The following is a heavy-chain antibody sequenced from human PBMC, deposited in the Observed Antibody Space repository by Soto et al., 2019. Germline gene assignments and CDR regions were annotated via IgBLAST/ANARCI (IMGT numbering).Heavy chain of an antibody. CDR2: IIPIFGTA. Sequence: QVQLVQSGAEVKKPGSSVKVSCKASGGTFRSYTINWVRQAPGQGLEWMGGIIPIFGTANYAQKFQCRVTITADESTSTAYMELSSLISEDTAVYYCARQFPVASPPNGFDPWGQGTLVTVSS. D-gene: IGHD2-15*01. CDR3: ARQFPVASPPNGFDP. CDR1: GGTFRSYT. V-gene: IGHV1-69*01. J-gene: IGHJ5*02.